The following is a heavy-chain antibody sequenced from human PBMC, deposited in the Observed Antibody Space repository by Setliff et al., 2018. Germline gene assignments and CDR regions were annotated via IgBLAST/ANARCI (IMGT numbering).Heavy chain of an antibody. CDR2: ISYSGTT. Sequence: PSETLSLTCNVSGASVSSHYWDWIRQPPGKGLEWIGFISYSGTTNYNPSLKSRVTLSLDTSKNQFSLELSSVTAADTAMYYCARENGYCSGGACYFMFDYWGQGTLVTVSS. V-gene: IGHV4-59*02. CDR1: GASVSSHY. J-gene: IGHJ4*02. CDR3: ARENGYCSGGACYFMFDY. D-gene: IGHD2-15*01.